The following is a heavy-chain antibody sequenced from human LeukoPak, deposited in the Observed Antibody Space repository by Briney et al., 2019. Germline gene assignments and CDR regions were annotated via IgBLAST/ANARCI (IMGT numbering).Heavy chain of an antibody. CDR2: IYYSGRT. J-gene: IGHJ6*02. CDR3: VRHVAGTCSGGTCYRFYV. D-gene: IGHD2-15*01. Sequence: KPSETLSLTFTVSGDSISSYYWSWIRQPPGKGLEGIGYIYYSGRTNDNHSLKSRVTISVDTSKNQFSLKLSSVTAAATAVYFCVRHVAGTCSGGTCYRFYVWGQGTTVTVSS. V-gene: IGHV4-59*08. CDR1: GDSISSYY.